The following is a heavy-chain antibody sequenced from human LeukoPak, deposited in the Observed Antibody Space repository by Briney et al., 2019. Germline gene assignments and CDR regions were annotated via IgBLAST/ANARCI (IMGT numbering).Heavy chain of an antibody. D-gene: IGHD3-16*01. Sequence: GRSLRLSCAASGFTFSSYGMHWVRQAPGKGLEWVAVISYDGSNKYYADSVKGRFTISRDNSKNTLYLQMNSLRAEDTAVYYCAKDRGSQADYWGQGTLVTVSS. J-gene: IGHJ4*02. CDR3: AKDRGSQADY. CDR1: GFTFSSYG. CDR2: ISYDGSNK. V-gene: IGHV3-30*18.